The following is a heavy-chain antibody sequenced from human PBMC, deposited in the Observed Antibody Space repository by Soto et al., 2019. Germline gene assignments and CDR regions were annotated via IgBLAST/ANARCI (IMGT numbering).Heavy chain of an antibody. CDR3: ARVAAAGTQDWFDP. J-gene: IGHJ5*02. D-gene: IGHD6-13*01. V-gene: IGHV4-31*03. CDR1: GCSISSGGYY. CDR2: IYYSGST. Sequence: QVQLQESGPGLVKPSQTLSLTCTVSGCSISSGGYYWSWLRQHPGKGLEWIWYIYYSGSTYYNPSLKRRVTISVDTSKNQYSLKLSSVTAADTAVYYWARVAAAGTQDWFDPWGQGSLVTVSS.